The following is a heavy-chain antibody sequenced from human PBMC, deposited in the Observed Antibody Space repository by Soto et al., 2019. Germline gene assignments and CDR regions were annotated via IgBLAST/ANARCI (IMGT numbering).Heavy chain of an antibody. D-gene: IGHD2-2*01. V-gene: IGHV1-8*01. CDR2: MNRNSGNT. CDR1: GYTFTSYD. J-gene: IGHJ6*02. CDR3: ANGVVTSGGHYYYYGMDV. Sequence: GASVKVSCKASGYTFTSYDINWVREATGQGLEGMGCMNRNSGNTGYAQKFQGRVTMTRNTSSSTAHMELSSLSSEDTAVYYCANGVVTSGGHYYYYGMDVWGQGTTVTVSS.